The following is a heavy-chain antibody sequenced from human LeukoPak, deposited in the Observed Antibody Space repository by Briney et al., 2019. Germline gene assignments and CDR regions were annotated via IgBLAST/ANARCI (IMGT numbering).Heavy chain of an antibody. CDR3: ARALVRGGKIDY. J-gene: IGHJ4*02. CDR2: IYSGGST. Sequence: GGSLRLSCAAAGFTVGSNYMSWVRQAPGKGLEWVSVIYSGGSTYYADSVKGRFTISRDNSKNTLYLQMNSLRAEDTAVYYCARALVRGGKIDYWGQGTLVTVSS. D-gene: IGHD3-10*01. CDR1: GFTVGSNY. V-gene: IGHV3-66*01.